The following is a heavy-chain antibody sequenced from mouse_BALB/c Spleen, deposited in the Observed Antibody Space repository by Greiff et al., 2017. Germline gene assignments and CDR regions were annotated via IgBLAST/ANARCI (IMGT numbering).Heavy chain of an antibody. V-gene: IGHV3-2*02. Sequence: EVLLVESGPGLVKPSQSLSLTCTVTGYSITSDYAWNWIRQFPGNKLGWMGYISYSGSTSYNPSLKSRISITRDTSKNQCFLQLNSVTTEDTATYYCARVFAYWGQGTLVTVSA. CDR1: GYSITSDYA. CDR3: ARVFAY. J-gene: IGHJ3*01. CDR2: ISYSGST.